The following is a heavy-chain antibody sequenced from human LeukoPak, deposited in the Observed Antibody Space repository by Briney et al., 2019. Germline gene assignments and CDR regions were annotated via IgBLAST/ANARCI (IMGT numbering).Heavy chain of an antibody. CDR1: GGSISGYY. V-gene: IGHV4-59*01. CDR3: ASSSSWYSSFGYFDY. CDR2: IYYSGST. Sequence: SETLSLTCTVSGGSISGYYWSWIRQPPGKGLEWIGYIYYSGSTNYNPSLKSRVTISVDTSKNQFSLKLSSVTAADTAVYYCASSSSWYSSFGYFDYWGQGSLVTVSS. J-gene: IGHJ4*02. D-gene: IGHD6-13*01.